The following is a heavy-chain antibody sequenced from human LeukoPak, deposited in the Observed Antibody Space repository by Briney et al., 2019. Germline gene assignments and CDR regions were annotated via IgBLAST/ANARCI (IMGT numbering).Heavy chain of an antibody. CDR3: ARLEERLGYYFDY. J-gene: IGHJ4*02. Sequence: SETLSLTCTVSGGSISSSSYYWGWIRQPPGKGLERIGSIYYSGSTYYNPSLKSRVTISVDTSKNQFSLKLSSVTAADTAVYYCARLEERLGYYFDYWGQGTLVTVSS. CDR2: IYYSGST. V-gene: IGHV4-39*01. D-gene: IGHD5-24*01. CDR1: GGSISSSSYY.